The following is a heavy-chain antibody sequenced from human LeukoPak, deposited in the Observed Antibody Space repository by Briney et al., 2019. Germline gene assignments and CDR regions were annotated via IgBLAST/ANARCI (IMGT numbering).Heavy chain of an antibody. CDR1: GYTFTDYY. Sequence: GAAVKVSCKASGYTFTDYYMYWVRQAPGQGLEWMGRINTNSGDTFYAQKFQGRVTMTRDTSISTAYMELSRLRSDDTAVYYCARVMRATVRTSNFDYWGQGTLVTVSS. D-gene: IGHD4-17*01. V-gene: IGHV1-2*06. CDR3: ARVMRATVRTSNFDY. CDR2: INTNSGDT. J-gene: IGHJ4*02.